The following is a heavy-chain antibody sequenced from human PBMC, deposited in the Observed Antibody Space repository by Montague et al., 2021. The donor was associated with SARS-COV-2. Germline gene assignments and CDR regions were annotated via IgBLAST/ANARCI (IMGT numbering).Heavy chain of an antibody. Sequence: WYNDYALSVKSRITINPDTSKNQFSLQLNSVTPEDTAVYYCARSVGASSSSWPLPPHFDYWGQGNLVTVSS. V-gene: IGHV6-1*01. D-gene: IGHD6-13*01. J-gene: IGHJ4*02. CDR3: ARSVGASSSSWPLPPHFDY. CDR2: WYN.